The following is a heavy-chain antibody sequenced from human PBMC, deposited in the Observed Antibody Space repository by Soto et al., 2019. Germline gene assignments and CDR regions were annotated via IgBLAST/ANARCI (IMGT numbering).Heavy chain of an antibody. Sequence: QVQLVESGGGVVQPGRSLRLSCAASGFTFSTCGMHWVRQAPGKGLEWVALTSYHGNKEYYADSVKGRFTISRDNSKNTLYLQMNSLTAEDTAVYYSANDIGSSGYEVWYFELWGRGTLVTVSS. CDR1: GFTFSTCG. CDR3: ANDIGSSGYEVWYFEL. V-gene: IGHV3-30*18. D-gene: IGHD5-12*01. J-gene: IGHJ2*01. CDR2: TSYHGNKE.